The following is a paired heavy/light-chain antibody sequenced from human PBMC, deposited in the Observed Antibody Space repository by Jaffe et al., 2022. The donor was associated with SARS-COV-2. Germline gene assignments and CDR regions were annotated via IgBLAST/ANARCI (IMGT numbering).Light chain of an antibody. CDR1: QSISNY. J-gene: IGKJ1*01. CDR3: QQSLTTPWT. V-gene: IGKV1-39*01. CDR2: GAT. Sequence: DIQMTQSPSSLSASVGDRVTIACRASQSISNYLNWYQHKPGSAPKLLIFGATSLHSGVPSRFSGSGSRTDFSLTISSLQPEDFATYYCQQSLTTPWTFGQGTKVEIK.
Heavy chain of an antibody. CDR2: IFSNDEK. V-gene: IGHV2-26*01. CDR1: GFSLTSRKMG. J-gene: IGHJ6*02. D-gene: IGHD3-3*01. CDR3: ARNDFWSGNLGYYYYGLDV. Sequence: QVTLKESGPVLVKPTETLTLTCTVSGFSLTSRKMGVSWIRQPPGKALEWLAHIFSNDEKSFATSLKNRLSISTDTSKSQVVLIMTNMDPADTGTYYCARNDFWSGNLGYYYYGLDVWGQGTTVTVSS.